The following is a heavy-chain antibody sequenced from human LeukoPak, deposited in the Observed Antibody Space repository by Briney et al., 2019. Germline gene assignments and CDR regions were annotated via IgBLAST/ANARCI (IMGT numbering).Heavy chain of an antibody. Sequence: EASVKVSCKASGYTFTDYGMNWVRQAPGQGLEWMGWIQTNTGNPTYAQGFTGRFVFSLDTSVSAAYLQINSLKADDTAVYYCAPSRTYRFDYWGQGTLVTVSS. V-gene: IGHV7-4-1*02. CDR3: APSRTYRFDY. CDR2: IQTNTGNP. CDR1: GYTFTDYG. D-gene: IGHD3-16*02. J-gene: IGHJ4*02.